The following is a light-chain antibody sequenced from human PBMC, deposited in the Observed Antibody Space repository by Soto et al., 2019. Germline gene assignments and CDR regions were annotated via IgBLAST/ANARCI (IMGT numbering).Light chain of an antibody. CDR2: GAS. J-gene: IGKJ1*01. CDR1: QSVSSD. V-gene: IGKV3D-15*01. Sequence: EILMTQSPATVSVSPVERATLSGRASQSVSSDLAWYQHRPGQAPRLLIYGASTRATGFPDRFSGSGSGTDFTLTIIRLEPEDFAVYYCQQYDISPWAFGQGTKVDIK. CDR3: QQYDISPWA.